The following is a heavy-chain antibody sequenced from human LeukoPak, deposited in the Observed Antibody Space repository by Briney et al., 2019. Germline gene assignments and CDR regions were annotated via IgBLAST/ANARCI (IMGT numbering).Heavy chain of an antibody. D-gene: IGHD6-19*01. J-gene: IGHJ3*02. V-gene: IGHV5-51*01. CDR3: ARSIAVAGRGAFDI. CDR1: GYIFTCYW. CDR2: IYPAYSVT. Sequence: GQSVYISCKGCGYIFTCYWIGWVGELPGRGLAWMGGIYPAYSVTRYRPSFHGQVTISADKSISPAYLQWSSLKASDTAMYYCARSIAVAGRGAFDIWGQGTMVTVSS.